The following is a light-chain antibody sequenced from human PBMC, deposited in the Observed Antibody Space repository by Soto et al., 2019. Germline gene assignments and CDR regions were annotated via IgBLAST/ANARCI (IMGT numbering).Light chain of an antibody. Sequence: QPVLTQPPSVSGAPGQRVTISCTGSSSNIGAGYDVHWYQQLPGTAPKLLIYGNSNRPSGVPDRFSGSKSGTSASLAITCLQADDEADYYCQSYDSSLSGSVFGGGTQLTVL. V-gene: IGLV1-40*01. CDR2: GNS. CDR1: SSNIGAGYD. J-gene: IGLJ7*01. CDR3: QSYDSSLSGSV.